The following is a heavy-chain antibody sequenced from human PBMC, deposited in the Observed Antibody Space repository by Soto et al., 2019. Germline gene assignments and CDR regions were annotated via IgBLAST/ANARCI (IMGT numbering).Heavy chain of an antibody. D-gene: IGHD6-13*01. V-gene: IGHV4-59*01. CDR1: GGSISSYY. J-gene: IGHJ6*03. Sequence: QVQLQESGPGLVKPSETLSLTCTVSGGSISSYYWSWIRQPPGKGLEWIGYIYYSGSTNYNPSLKSRVTISVDTSKNQFSLKLSSVTAADTAVYYCARVNSSSYYYYYYYYMDVWGKGTTVTVSS. CDR2: IYYSGST. CDR3: ARVNSSSYYYYYYYYMDV.